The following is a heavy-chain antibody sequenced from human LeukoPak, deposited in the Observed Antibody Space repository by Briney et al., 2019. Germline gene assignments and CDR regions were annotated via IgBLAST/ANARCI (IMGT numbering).Heavy chain of an antibody. V-gene: IGHV7-4-1*02. D-gene: IGHD2-8*01. Sequence: ASVKVSCKASGYTFTSYAMGWVRQAPGHGLESMGWINTNTGNPTYAQGFTGRFVFSLDTSVSTAYLQISSLEAEDPAVYYCASFFCINGVCYYLDYWGQGTLVTVSS. CDR2: INTNTGNP. CDR1: GYTFTSYA. J-gene: IGHJ4*02. CDR3: ASFFCINGVCYYLDY.